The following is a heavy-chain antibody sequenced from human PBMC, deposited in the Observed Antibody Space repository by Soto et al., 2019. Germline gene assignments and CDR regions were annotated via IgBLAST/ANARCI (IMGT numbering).Heavy chain of an antibody. CDR2: ISAYNGNT. J-gene: IGHJ3*02. Sequence: ASVKVSCKASGYTFTSYGISWVRQAPGQGLEWMGWISAYNGNTNYAQKLQGRVTMTTDTSTSTAYMELRSLRSDDTAVYYCARGGSDYGDVIHGAFEIWGQGTMVTVSS. D-gene: IGHD1-26*01. CDR1: GYTFTSYG. CDR3: ARGGSDYGDVIHGAFEI. V-gene: IGHV1-18*01.